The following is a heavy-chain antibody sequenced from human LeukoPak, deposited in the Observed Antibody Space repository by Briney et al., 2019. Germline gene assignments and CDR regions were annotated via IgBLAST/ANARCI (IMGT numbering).Heavy chain of an antibody. CDR2: IYHSGST. CDR1: GYSISSGCY. D-gene: IGHD5-12*01. Sequence: SETLSLTCTVSGYSISSGCYWGWIRQPPGKGLEWIGSIYHSGSTYYNPSLKSRVTISVDTSKNQFSLKLSSVTAADTAVYYCARDRGAYDYDWFDPWGQGTLVTVSS. V-gene: IGHV4-38-2*02. CDR3: ARDRGAYDYDWFDP. J-gene: IGHJ5*02.